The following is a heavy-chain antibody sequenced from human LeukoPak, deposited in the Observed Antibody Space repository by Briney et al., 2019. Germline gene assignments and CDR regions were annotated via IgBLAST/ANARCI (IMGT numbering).Heavy chain of an antibody. CDR2: IRSKTDGGTT. J-gene: IGHJ4*02. D-gene: IGHD6-19*01. CDR1: GFAFSVYA. V-gene: IGHV3-15*01. CDR3: ATGTEQQWLSLDY. Sequence: PGGSLRLSCSASGFAFSVYAMSWLRQPPGKGLEWVGRIRSKTDGGTTDYAAPVKGRFTISRDDSKNTLYLQMNSLKTEDTAVYFCATGTEQQWLSLDYWGQGTLVTVSS.